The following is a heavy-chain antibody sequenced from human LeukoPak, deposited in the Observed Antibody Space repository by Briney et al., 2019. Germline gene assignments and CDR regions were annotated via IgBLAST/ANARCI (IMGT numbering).Heavy chain of an antibody. CDR2: INSDGSST. V-gene: IGHV3-74*01. CDR3: AREAYCGGDCYPHPFDY. Sequence: PGGSLRLSCAASGFTFSSYWMHWVRQAPGKGLVWLSRINSDGSSTSYADSVKGRFTISRDNAKNTLYLQMNSLRAEDTAVYYCAREAYCGGDCYPHPFDYWGQGTLVTVSS. D-gene: IGHD2-21*02. J-gene: IGHJ4*02. CDR1: GFTFSSYW.